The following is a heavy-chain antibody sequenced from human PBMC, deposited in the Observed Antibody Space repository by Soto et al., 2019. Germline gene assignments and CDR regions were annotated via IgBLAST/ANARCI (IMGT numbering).Heavy chain of an antibody. CDR3: ARDSGYDKTDY. J-gene: IGHJ4*02. D-gene: IGHD5-12*01. CDR2: IIPIFGTA. V-gene: IGHV1-69*13. Sequence: RASVKVSCKASGGTFSSYAISWVRRAPGQGLEWMGGIIPIFGTANYAQKFQGRVTITADESTSTAYMELSSLRSEDTAVYYCARDSGYDKTDYWGQGTLVTVSS. CDR1: GGTFSSYA.